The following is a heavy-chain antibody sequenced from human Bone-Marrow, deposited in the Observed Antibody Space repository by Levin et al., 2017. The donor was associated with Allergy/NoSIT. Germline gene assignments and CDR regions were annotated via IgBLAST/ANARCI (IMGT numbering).Heavy chain of an antibody. V-gene: IGHV4-59*01. CDR1: GGSISSYY. D-gene: IGHD3-3*01. CDR2: IYYSGST. J-gene: IGHJ4*02. CDR3: ARSRPLGYYDFWTGSAGGFDY. Sequence: SQTLSLTCTVSGGSISSYYWSWIRQPPGKGLEWIGYIYYSGSTNYNPSLKSRVTISVDTSKNQFSLKLSSVTAADTAVYYCARSRPLGYYDFWTGSAGGFDYWGQGTLVTVSS.